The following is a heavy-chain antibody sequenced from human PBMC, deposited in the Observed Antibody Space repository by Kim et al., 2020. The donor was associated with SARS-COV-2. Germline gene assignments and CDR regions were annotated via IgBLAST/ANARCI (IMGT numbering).Heavy chain of an antibody. CDR3: ATSLPFSSSPALDF. J-gene: IGHJ4*02. Sequence: SETLSLTCTVVDGSISTGGYSWNWIRQHPEKGLEWPGYIFYSGRTKYNPSLENRISLSVDAPKNRFSLKLTSVTAADTALYFCATSLPFSSSPALDFWGQGALVTVSS. CDR2: IFYSGRT. V-gene: IGHV4-31*03. D-gene: IGHD6-6*01. CDR1: DGSISTGGYS.